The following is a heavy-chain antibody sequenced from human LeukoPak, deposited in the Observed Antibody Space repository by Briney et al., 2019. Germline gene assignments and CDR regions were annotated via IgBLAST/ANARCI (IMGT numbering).Heavy chain of an antibody. J-gene: IGHJ6*02. CDR1: GGSISSGDYY. CDR3: ARDRRYCSGGSCYSPYYYYGMDV. D-gene: IGHD2-15*01. V-gene: IGHV4-61*08. Sequence: SETLSLTCTVSGGSISSGDYYWSWIRQPPGKGLEWIGYIYYSGSTNYNPSLKSRVTISVDTSKNQFSLKLSSVTAADTAVYYCARDRRYCSGGSCYSPYYYYGMDVWGQGTTVTVSS. CDR2: IYYSGST.